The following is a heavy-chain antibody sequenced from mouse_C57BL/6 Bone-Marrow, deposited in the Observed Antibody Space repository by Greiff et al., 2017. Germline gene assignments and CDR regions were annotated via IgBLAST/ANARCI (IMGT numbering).Heavy chain of an antibody. CDR3: ARVALFIGLPYYFDY. D-gene: IGHD1-1*01. J-gene: IGHJ2*01. CDR2: ISDGGSYT. CDR1: GFTFSSYA. Sequence: EVQLVESGGGLVKPGGSLKLSCAASGFTFSSYAMSWVRQTPEKRLAWVATISDGGSYTYYPDNVKGRFTISRDNAKNNLYLQMSHLKSEDTAMYYCARVALFIGLPYYFDYWGQGTTLTVSS. V-gene: IGHV5-4*01.